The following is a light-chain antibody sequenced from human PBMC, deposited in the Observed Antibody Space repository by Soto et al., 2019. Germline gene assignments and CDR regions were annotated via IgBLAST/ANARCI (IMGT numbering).Light chain of an antibody. J-gene: IGKJ1*01. CDR1: QSVSSN. CDR3: QQYNNWLGT. V-gene: IGKV3-15*01. Sequence: EIVMTQSPATLSVSPGERATLSCRAGQSVSSNLAWYQQKPGQAPRLLIYGASTRATGIPARFSGSGSGTEFTLTISSLQSEDFAVYYCQQYNNWLGTFGQGTKVEIK. CDR2: GAS.